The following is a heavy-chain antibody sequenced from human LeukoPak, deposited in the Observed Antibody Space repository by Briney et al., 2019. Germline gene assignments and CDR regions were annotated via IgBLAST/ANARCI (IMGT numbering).Heavy chain of an antibody. CDR2: TIPILGIA. CDR3: ARVNLHSSTSKLWFDP. CDR1: GGTFSSYA. D-gene: IGHD2-2*01. J-gene: IGHJ5*02. V-gene: IGHV1-69*04. Sequence: GASVKVSCKASGGTFSSYAISWVRQAPGQGLEWMGRTIPILGIANYAQKFQGRVTITADKSTSTAYMELSSLRSEDTAVYYCARVNLHSSTSKLWFDPWAREPWSPSPQ.